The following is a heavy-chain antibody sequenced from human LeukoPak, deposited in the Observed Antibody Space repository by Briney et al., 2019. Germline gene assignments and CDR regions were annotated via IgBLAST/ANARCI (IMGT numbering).Heavy chain of an antibody. CDR1: GFTFSSYA. Sequence: GGSLRLSCAASGFTFSSYAMSWVRQAPGKGLEWVSVISGSGGSTYYADSVKGRFTISRDNSKNTLYLQMNSLRAEDTAVYYCAKGRNPGYTSDWYDYWGQGTLVTVSS. CDR2: ISGSGGST. CDR3: AKGRNPGYTSDWYDY. J-gene: IGHJ4*02. V-gene: IGHV3-23*01. D-gene: IGHD6-19*01.